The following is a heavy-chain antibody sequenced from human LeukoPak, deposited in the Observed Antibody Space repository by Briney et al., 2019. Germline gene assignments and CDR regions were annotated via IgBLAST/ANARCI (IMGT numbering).Heavy chain of an antibody. V-gene: IGHV1-2*02. CDR3: ARASITIFGVVSPLDY. CDR1: GYTFTGYY. D-gene: IGHD3-3*01. Sequence: ASVKVSCKASGYTFTGYYMHWVRQAPGQGLEWMGWINPNSGGTNYAQKFQGRVTMTRDTSISTAYMELSRLTSGDTAVCYCARASITIFGVVSPLDYWGQGTLVTVSS. J-gene: IGHJ4*02. CDR2: INPNSGGT.